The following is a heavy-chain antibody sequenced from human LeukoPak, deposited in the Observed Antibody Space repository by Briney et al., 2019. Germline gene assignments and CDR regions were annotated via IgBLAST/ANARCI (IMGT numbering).Heavy chain of an antibody. CDR1: GNTFNNNY. J-gene: IGHJ4*02. Sequence: ASVKVSCKASGNTFNNNYMHWVRQAPGQGLEWMGWINPNSGGTNYAQKFQGRVTMTRDTSISTAYMELSRLRSDDTAVYYCARAGRAVAGTWGQGTLVTVSS. V-gene: IGHV1-2*02. D-gene: IGHD6-19*01. CDR3: ARAGRAVAGT. CDR2: INPNSGGT.